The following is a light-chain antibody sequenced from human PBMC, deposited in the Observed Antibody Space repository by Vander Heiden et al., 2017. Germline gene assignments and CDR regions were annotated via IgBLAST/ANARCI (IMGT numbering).Light chain of an antibody. J-gene: IGKJ1*01. CDR3: QQDNNWPRT. V-gene: IGKV3-15*01. CDR1: QSVSIN. CDR2: VAS. Sequence: EIVITQSPATLSVSPGERVTLSCRASQSVSINLAWYQQKPGQAPRLLIYVASTRATGIPARFSGSGSGTEFTLTISSLQSDDSAVYYCQQDNNWPRTFGQGTKVEIK.